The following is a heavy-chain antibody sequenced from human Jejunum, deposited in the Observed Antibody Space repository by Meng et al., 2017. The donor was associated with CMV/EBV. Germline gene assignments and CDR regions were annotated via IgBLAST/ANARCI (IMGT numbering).Heavy chain of an antibody. CDR2: ISSSGATI. D-gene: IGHD6-19*01. Sequence: ASGFTFSDYYMTWIRQAPGKGLEWVSYISSSGATIFYADSVKGRFTISRDNAKNSLYLQMNSLRAEDTAVYYCARDRYTSGWDPFDYWGQGTLVTVSS. V-gene: IGHV3-11*01. CDR1: GFTFSDYY. CDR3: ARDRYTSGWDPFDY. J-gene: IGHJ4*02.